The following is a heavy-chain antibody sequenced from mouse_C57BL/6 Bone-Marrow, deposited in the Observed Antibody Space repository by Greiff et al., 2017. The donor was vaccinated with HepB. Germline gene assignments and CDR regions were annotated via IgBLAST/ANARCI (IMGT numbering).Heavy chain of an antibody. D-gene: IGHD1-1*01. J-gene: IGHJ4*01. CDR1: GYAFSSSW. CDR2: IYPGDGDT. CDR3: ARGTVVAGYAMDY. Sequence: QVQLKESGPELVKPGASVKISCKASGYAFSSSWMNWVKQRPGKGLEWIGRIYPGDGDTNYNGKFKGKATLTADKSSSTAYMQRSSLTSEDSAVYFCARGTVVAGYAMDYGGQGTSVTVSS. V-gene: IGHV1-82*01.